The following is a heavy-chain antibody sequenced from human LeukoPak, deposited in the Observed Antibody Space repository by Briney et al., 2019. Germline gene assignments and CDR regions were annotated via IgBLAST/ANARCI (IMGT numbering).Heavy chain of an antibody. CDR2: TYYRSKRCT. Sequence: SQTLSLTCAISGDSVSTNSASWNWIRQSPSRGLEWLGRTYYRSKRCTDYATSVKSRITIRSDTSKNQFSLHLSSMTPEDTAVYYCARENYWIGPWGQGTLVTVSS. CDR3: ARENYWIGP. CDR1: GDSVSTNSAS. J-gene: IGHJ5*02. V-gene: IGHV6-1*01.